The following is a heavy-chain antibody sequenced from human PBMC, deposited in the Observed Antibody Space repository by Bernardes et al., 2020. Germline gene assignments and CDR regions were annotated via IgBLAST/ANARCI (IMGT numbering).Heavy chain of an antibody. D-gene: IGHD6-6*01. CDR3: ARHKTITAPSWLDP. J-gene: IGHJ5*02. Sequence: AETLSLTFTVPGGSISTNYWSWIRQPPGKGLEWIGYIYYSGSTSYSPTLKSRVTISVDTSKNQFSLKLSSVTAADTAVYYCARHKTITAPSWLDPWGQGTLVTVSS. CDR1: GGSISTNY. CDR2: IYYSGST. V-gene: IGHV4-59*08.